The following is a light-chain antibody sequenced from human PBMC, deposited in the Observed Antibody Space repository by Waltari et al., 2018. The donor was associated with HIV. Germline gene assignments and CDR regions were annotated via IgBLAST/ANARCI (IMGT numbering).Light chain of an antibody. CDR3: ETWDSSTWV. J-gene: IGLJ3*02. Sequence: QPVLTQSSSASASLGSSVKLTCTLPSGHSRKIIAGHQQQPGKAPRYLMKLEGGGFYNKGSVVPDRFSGSSSGADRYLTISNLQFEDEADYYCETWDSSTWVFGGGTKLTVL. V-gene: IGLV4-60*02. CDR2: LEGGGFY. CDR1: SGHSRKI.